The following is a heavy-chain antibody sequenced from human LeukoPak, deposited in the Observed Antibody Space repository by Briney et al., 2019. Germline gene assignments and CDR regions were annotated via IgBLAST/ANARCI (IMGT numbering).Heavy chain of an antibody. V-gene: IGHV4-38-2*01. CDR1: GFTFSSYW. CDR3: ARRTTYFGWRPSESPSCFDY. J-gene: IGHJ4*02. CDR2: IYHSGSI. D-gene: IGHD3-9*01. Sequence: GSLRLSCAASGFTFSSYWMSWVRQAPGKGLEWIGSIYHSGSIHHNPSLKSRVTISIDTSKNQFSLKLSSVTAADTAVYYCARRTTYFGWRPSESPSCFDYWGQGTLVTVSS.